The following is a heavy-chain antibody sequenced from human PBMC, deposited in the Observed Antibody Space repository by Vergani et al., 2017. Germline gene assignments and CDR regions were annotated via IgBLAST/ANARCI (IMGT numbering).Heavy chain of an antibody. D-gene: IGHD3-3*01. Sequence: QVQLQQWGAGLLKPSETLSLTCAVYGGSFSGYYWSWIRQPPGKGLEWIGEINHSGSTNYNPSLTSRVTISVDTSKNQFSLKLSSVTAADTAVYYCAREESWSGYHRFWGQGTMVTVSS. CDR1: GGSFSGYY. J-gene: IGHJ3*01. V-gene: IGHV4-34*01. CDR3: AREESWSGYHRF. CDR2: INHSGST.